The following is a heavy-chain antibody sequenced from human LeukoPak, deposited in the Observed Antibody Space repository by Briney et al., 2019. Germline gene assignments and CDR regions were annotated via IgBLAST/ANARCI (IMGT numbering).Heavy chain of an antibody. CDR3: ARDRYCYDSSGYYRFDS. J-gene: IGHJ4*02. CDR1: GGSISSYY. V-gene: IGHV4-4*07. CDR2: IHNSGST. D-gene: IGHD3-22*01. Sequence: SETLSLTCTVSGGSISSYYWSWIRQPAGKGLEWMGRIHNSGSTNYNPSLKSRVTMSVDTSKNQFSLKLSSVTAADTAVYYCARDRYCYDSSGYYRFDSWGLGTLVTVSS.